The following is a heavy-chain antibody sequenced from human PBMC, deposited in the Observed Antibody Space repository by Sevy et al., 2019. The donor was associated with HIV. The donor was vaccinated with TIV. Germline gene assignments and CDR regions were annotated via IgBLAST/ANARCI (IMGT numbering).Heavy chain of an antibody. CDR1: GYTFTSNG. CDR3: ARDRGYCSGGSCYIQQ. D-gene: IGHD2-15*01. Sequence: ASVKVSCRAPGYTFTSNGIAWVRQAPGQGLEWMGWINTNNGNANYAQKYQGRVTMTTDTSTSTGYMELRSLRSDDTAMYYCARDRGYCSGGSCYIQQWGQGTLVTVSS. V-gene: IGHV1-18*01. CDR2: INTNNGNA. J-gene: IGHJ1*01.